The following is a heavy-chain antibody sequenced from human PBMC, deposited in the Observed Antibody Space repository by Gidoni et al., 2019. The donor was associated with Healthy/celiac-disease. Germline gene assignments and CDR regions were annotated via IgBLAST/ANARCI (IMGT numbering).Heavy chain of an antibody. CDR3: AKVNPPRYCSSTSCRVFDP. V-gene: IGHV3-23*01. Sequence: EVPLLESGGGLVQPGGSLSLSCAASGFPFSSYALSGVRQDPGKGLEWVSAMSCSGGSKYYADSVKGRLTISRDNSKNTMYLQMNSLRAEDTAVYYCAKVNPPRYCSSTSCRVFDPWGQGTLVTVSS. CDR1: GFPFSSYA. J-gene: IGHJ5*02. D-gene: IGHD2-2*01. CDR2: MSCSGGSK.